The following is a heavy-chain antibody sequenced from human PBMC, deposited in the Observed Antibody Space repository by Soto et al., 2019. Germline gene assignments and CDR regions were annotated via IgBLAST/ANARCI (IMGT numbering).Heavy chain of an antibody. CDR1: GGSIRSYY. CDR2: IYTSGST. V-gene: IGHV4-4*07. J-gene: IGHJ6*02. Sequence: QVQLQESGPGLVKPSETLSLTCNVSGGSIRSYYWSWVRQPAGKPLEWIGRIYTSGSTNYNPSLTSRVSMSVDTSKNQFSLEVTSVTAADTAVYYCAREGASGFGMDVWGQGTTVTVSS. D-gene: IGHD1-26*01. CDR3: AREGASGFGMDV.